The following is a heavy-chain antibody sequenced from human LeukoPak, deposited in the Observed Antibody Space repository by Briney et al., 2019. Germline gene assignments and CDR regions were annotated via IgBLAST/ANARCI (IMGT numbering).Heavy chain of an antibody. J-gene: IGHJ5*02. D-gene: IGHD3-22*01. CDR1: GGSIRSGDYY. V-gene: IGHV4-30-4*08. Sequence: PSQTLSLTCTVSGGSIRSGDYYWSWIRQPPGKGLEWIGYIYHSGNTYYNPSLKSRVTISVETSKNQFSLKLSSVIAADTAVYYCAGNDYHRSGYDWFDPWGQGSLVTVSS. CDR3: AGNDYHRSGYDWFDP. CDR2: IYHSGNT.